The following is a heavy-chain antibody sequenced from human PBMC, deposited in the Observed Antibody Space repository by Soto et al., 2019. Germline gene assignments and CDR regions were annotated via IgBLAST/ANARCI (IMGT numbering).Heavy chain of an antibody. Sequence: QVQLVQSGAEVKKPGSSVRVSCKASGGTSSSYAITWMRQAPGQGLEWMGGIIPILDTTDYAQKFQGRVTFTADESTSTVDMELSSLTSEDTAVYYCASGGTTVNRRFDFWGQGTLVTVSS. CDR1: GGTSSSYA. J-gene: IGHJ4*02. CDR2: IIPILDTT. CDR3: ASGGTTVNRRFDF. D-gene: IGHD4-4*01. V-gene: IGHV1-69*01.